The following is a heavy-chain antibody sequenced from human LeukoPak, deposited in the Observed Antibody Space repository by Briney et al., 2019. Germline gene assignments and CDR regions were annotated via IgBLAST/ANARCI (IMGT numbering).Heavy chain of an antibody. V-gene: IGHV3-74*01. CDR1: GFTFSSYW. Sequence: GGSLRLSCAASGFTFSSYWMHWVRQAPGKGPVWVSRINNDGSGTTYADSVKGRFTISRDDAKNTLYLQMNSLRAEDTAVYYCARAAGGLWFGVVFDYFDYWGQGTLVTVSS. J-gene: IGHJ4*02. CDR2: INNDGSGT. D-gene: IGHD3-10*01. CDR3: ARAAGGLWFGVVFDYFDY.